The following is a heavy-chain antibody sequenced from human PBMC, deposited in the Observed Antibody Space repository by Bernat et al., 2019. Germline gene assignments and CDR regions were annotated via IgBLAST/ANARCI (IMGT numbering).Heavy chain of an antibody. J-gene: IGHJ6*02. D-gene: IGHD3-10*01. CDR3: ASSSYNYYGSAAYYYYGMDV. V-gene: IGHV1-69*06. CDR2: IIPIFGTA. Sequence: QVQLVQSGAEVKKPGSSVKVSCKASGGTFSSYAISWVRQAPGQGLEWIGGIIPIFGTANYAQKFQGRVTITADKSTSTAYMELSSLRSEDTAVYYCASSSYNYYGSAAYYYYGMDVWGQGTTVTVSS. CDR1: GGTFSSYA.